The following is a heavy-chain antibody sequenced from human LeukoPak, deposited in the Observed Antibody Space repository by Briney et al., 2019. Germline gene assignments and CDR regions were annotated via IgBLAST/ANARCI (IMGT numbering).Heavy chain of an antibody. D-gene: IGHD5-24*01. Sequence: QPGGSLRLSCAASGFTVSSNYMNWVRQAPGKGLEWVSVIYGGGNIYYADSVKGRFTISRDNSKNTLYLQMNSLRAEDTAVYYCARGAGYNYPYYFDYWGQGTLVTVSS. CDR2: IYGGGNI. J-gene: IGHJ4*02. CDR1: GFTVSSNY. V-gene: IGHV3-53*01. CDR3: ARGAGYNYPYYFDY.